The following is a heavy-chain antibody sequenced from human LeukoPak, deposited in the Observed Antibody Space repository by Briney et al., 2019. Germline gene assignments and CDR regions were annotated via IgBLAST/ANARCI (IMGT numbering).Heavy chain of an antibody. CDR2: ISRRSRHL. CDR3: VRDLLGSGSTTAYLRH. CDR1: GFTFNDYS. D-gene: IGHD1-1*01. V-gene: IGHV3-21*01. Sequence: PGGSLRLSCAASGFTFNDYSMNWVRQAPGKGLEWVSSISRRSRHLYYAGSVKGRFTISRDDAENSLYLQMNSLRAEDMAVYYCVRDLLGSGSTTAYLRHWGKGTPVTVSS. J-gene: IGHJ1*01.